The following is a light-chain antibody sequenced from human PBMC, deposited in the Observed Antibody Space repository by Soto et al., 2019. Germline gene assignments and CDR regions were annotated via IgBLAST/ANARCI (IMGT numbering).Light chain of an antibody. CDR3: MQPLHTRST. CDR2: LDS. Sequence: DIVMTQSPLSLPVTPGEPASISCRSSQSLLHSIGYDLLDWYLQKPGQSPHLVVYLDSTRASWVPDRVSGSGSCPDFTLKFIRVEAEDVGVYYCMQPLHTRSTFGGGTNVEIK. V-gene: IGKV2-28*01. J-gene: IGKJ4*01. CDR1: QSLLHSIGYDL.